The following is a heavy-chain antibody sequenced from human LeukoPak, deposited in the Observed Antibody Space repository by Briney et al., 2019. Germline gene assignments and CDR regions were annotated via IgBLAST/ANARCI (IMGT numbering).Heavy chain of an antibody. V-gene: IGHV4-31*11. D-gene: IGHD6-6*01. J-gene: IGHJ1*01. CDR2: IYYSGST. CDR1: GGSFSGYY. Sequence: SETLSLTCAVYGGSFSGYYWSWIRQHPGKGLEWIGYIYYSGSTYYNPSLKSRVTISVDTSKNQFSLKLSSVTAADTAVYYCARTIAARPRQYFQHWGQGTLVTVSS. CDR3: ARTIAARPRQYFQH.